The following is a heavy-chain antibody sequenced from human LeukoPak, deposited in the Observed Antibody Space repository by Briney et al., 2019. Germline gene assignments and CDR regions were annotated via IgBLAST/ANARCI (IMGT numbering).Heavy chain of an antibody. J-gene: IGHJ6*03. CDR3: ASGRRFFPVLYPKYYYYYYMDV. CDR1: GYTFTSYD. CDR2: MNPNSGNT. Sequence: GASVKVSFKSSGYTFTSYDINWGRQATGQGLEWRGWMNPNSGNTGYAQKFQGRVTITRNTSRSTASMELSSLTSEDTVVYYCASGRRFFPVLYPKYYYYYYMDVWGKGTTVTVSS. D-gene: IGHD2-2*02. V-gene: IGHV1-8*03.